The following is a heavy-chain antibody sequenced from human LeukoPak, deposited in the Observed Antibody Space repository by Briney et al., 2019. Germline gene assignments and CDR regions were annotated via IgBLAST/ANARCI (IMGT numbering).Heavy chain of an antibody. CDR2: IIPIFGTA. D-gene: IGHD2-21*02. CDR1: GGTFSSYA. Sequence: ASVKVSCTASGGTFSSYAISWVRQAPGQGLEWMGGIIPIFGTANYAQKFQGRVTITADESTSTAYMELSSLRSEDTAVYYCARDDPLAYCGGDCYSSGYYYGMDVWGQGTTVTVSS. V-gene: IGHV1-69*13. J-gene: IGHJ6*02. CDR3: ARDDPLAYCGGDCYSSGYYYGMDV.